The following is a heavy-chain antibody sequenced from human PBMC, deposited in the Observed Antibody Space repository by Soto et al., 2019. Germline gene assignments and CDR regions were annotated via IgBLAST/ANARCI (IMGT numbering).Heavy chain of an antibody. CDR1: GFTVSSNY. CDR2: IYSGGST. J-gene: IGHJ4*02. Sequence: LSLSCAASGFTVSSNYMSWVRQAPGKGLEWVSVIYSGGSTYYADSVKGRFTISRHNSKNTLYLQMNSLRAEDTAVYYCARAKFGELGYFDYWGQGTLVTVSS. D-gene: IGHD3-10*01. V-gene: IGHV3-53*04. CDR3: ARAKFGELGYFDY.